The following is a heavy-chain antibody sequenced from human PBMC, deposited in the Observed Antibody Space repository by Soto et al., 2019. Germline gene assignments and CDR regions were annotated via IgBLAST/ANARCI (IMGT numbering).Heavy chain of an antibody. D-gene: IGHD2-15*01. CDR3: ARDGQVVAATRLYYYYYYYMDV. J-gene: IGHJ6*03. CDR1: GFTFSSYG. CDR2: IWYDGSNK. Sequence: GGSLRLSCAASGFTFSSYGMHWVRQAPGKGLEWVAVIWYDGSNKYYADSVKGRFTISRDNSKNTLYLQMNSLRAEDTAVYYCARDGQVVAATRLYYYYYYYMDVWGKGTTVTVSS. V-gene: IGHV3-33*01.